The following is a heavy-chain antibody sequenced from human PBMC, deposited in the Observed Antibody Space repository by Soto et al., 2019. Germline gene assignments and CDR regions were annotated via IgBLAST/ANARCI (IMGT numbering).Heavy chain of an antibody. CDR2: MNPQSGTT. CDR1: GYTFTSND. D-gene: IGHD3-16*02. CDR3: ARGTRVVGL. Sequence: QVQLLQSGAEVKEPGASVKVSCRASGYTFTSNDLNWVRQATGQGLEWMGWMNPQSGTTGYAQKFQGRVTMTRNISISTGYMELRGLTYEDTAVYYCARGTRVVGLWGQGTMVTVSS. V-gene: IGHV1-8*01. J-gene: IGHJ3*01.